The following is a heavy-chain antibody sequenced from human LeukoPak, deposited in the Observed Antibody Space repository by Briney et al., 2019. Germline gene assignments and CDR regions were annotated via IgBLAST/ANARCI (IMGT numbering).Heavy chain of an antibody. CDR1: GFTFSSYG. CDR2: IHKNAIT. Sequence: GGSLRLSCAASGFTFSSYGMSWVRQAPGKGLEWVSVIHKNAITYYADTVKGRFTISRDNSKNTLYLQMNNLRADDTAVYYCARSLRVRGVPDYMDVWGKGTTVTVSS. V-gene: IGHV3-53*01. CDR3: ARSLRVRGVPDYMDV. J-gene: IGHJ6*03. D-gene: IGHD3-10*01.